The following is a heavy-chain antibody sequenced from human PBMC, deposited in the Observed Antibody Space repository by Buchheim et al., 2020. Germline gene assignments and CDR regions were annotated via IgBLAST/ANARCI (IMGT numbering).Heavy chain of an antibody. CDR1: GFTFSSYS. V-gene: IGHV3-48*02. CDR2: ISSSSSTI. Sequence: EVQLVESGGGLVQPGGSLRLSCAASGFTFSSYSMHWVRQAPGKGLEWVSYISSSSSTIYYADSVKGRFTISRDNAKNSLYLHMNSLRDEDTAVYYRARARYITGTPLYYFDYWGQGTL. CDR3: ARARYITGTPLYYFDY. D-gene: IGHD1-7*01. J-gene: IGHJ4*02.